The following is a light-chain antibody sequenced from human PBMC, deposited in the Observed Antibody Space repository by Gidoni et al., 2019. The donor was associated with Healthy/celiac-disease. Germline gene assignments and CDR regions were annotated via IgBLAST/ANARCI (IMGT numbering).Light chain of an antibody. CDR1: KSVLYSSNNKNY. CDR3: RQYYSTPWT. V-gene: IGKV4-1*01. J-gene: IGKJ1*01. CDR2: WAA. Sequence: DIVMTQSTDSLAVSLGERATINGKSSKSVLYSSNNKNYLACYQQKPGQPPTLLIYWAATREAGVPDRFSGGRSGADVSLTISSLLAEDVAVSYCRQYYSTPWTFGQGTKVEIK.